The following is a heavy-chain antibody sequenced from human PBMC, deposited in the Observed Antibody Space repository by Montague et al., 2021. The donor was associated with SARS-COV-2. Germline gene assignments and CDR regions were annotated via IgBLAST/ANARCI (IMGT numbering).Heavy chain of an antibody. CDR1: GYSFTSYW. CDR3: ARCSNYDILTGTNYYYYYMDV. CDR2: IYPGDSDT. V-gene: IGHV5-51*01. Sequence: QSGAEVKKPGESLKISCKGSGYSFTSYWIGWVRQMPGKGLEWMGIIYPGDSDTRYSPSFQGQVTISADKSISTAYLQWSSLKASDTAMYYFARCSNYDILTGTNYYYYYMDVWGKGTTVTAS. J-gene: IGHJ6*03. D-gene: IGHD3-9*01.